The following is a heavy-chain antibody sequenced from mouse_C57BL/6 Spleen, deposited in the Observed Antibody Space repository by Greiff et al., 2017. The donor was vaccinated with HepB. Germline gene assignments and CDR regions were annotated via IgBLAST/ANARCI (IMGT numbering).Heavy chain of an antibody. CDR2: IYPGNSDT. CDR3: TREGIYDGYYVGYFDV. D-gene: IGHD2-3*01. Sequence: DVKLQESGTVLARPGASVKMSCKTSGYTFTSYWMHWVKQRPGQGLEWIGAIYPGNSDTSYNQKFKGKAKLTAVTSASTAYMELSSLTNEDSAVYYCTREGIYDGYYVGYFDVWGTGTTVTVSS. J-gene: IGHJ1*03. CDR1: GYTFTSYW. V-gene: IGHV1-5*01.